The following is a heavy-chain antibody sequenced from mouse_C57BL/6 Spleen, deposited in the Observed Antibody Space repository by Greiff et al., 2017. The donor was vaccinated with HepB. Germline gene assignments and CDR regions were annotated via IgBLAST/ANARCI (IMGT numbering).Heavy chain of an antibody. CDR2: IYPGDGDT. CDR3: ARYGSSYGY. CDR1: GYAFSSSW. Sequence: VKLMESGPELVKPGASVKISCKASGYAFSSSWMNWVKQRPGKGLEWIGRIYPGDGDTNYNGKFKGKATLTADKSSSTAYMQLSSLTSEDSAVYFCARYGSSYGYWGQGTTLTVSS. D-gene: IGHD1-1*01. V-gene: IGHV1-82*01. J-gene: IGHJ2*01.